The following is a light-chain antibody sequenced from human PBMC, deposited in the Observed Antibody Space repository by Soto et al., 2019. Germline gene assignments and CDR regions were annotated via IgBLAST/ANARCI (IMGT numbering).Light chain of an antibody. Sequence: DIQMTQSPSSLSASVGDRVSISCRASQIISNYLNWYHQKPGKAPKPLIYAASSLQSGVPSRFSGSGSGTDFTLTISSLQPEDFATYYCQQSYSTPLTFGGGSKVNI. CDR1: QIISNY. J-gene: IGKJ4*01. CDR2: AAS. CDR3: QQSYSTPLT. V-gene: IGKV1-39*01.